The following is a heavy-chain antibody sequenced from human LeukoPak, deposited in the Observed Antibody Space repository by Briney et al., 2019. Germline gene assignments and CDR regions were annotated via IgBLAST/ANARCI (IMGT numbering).Heavy chain of an antibody. CDR2: ISYDGSNK. CDR1: GFTFGDYA. CDR3: AKDSSFYDSSGYYYTGPKDAFDI. V-gene: IGHV3-30*18. Sequence: GGSLRLSCAASGFTFGDYAMHWVRQAPGKGLEWVAVISYDGSNKYYADSVKGRFTISRDNSKNTLYLQMNSLRAEDTAVYYCAKDSSFYDSSGYYYTGPKDAFDIWGQGTMVTVSS. J-gene: IGHJ3*02. D-gene: IGHD3-22*01.